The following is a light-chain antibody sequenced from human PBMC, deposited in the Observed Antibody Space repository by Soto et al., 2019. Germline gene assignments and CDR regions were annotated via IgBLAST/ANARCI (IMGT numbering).Light chain of an antibody. J-gene: IGLJ2*01. V-gene: IGLV2-14*01. CDR3: SSYTSSKTVV. CDR2: EVT. CDR1: SSDVGGYNY. Sequence: QSALTQPASVSWSPGQSIAISCAGSSSDVGGYNYVSWYQQHPGKPPKLIISEVTNRPSGVSHRFSGSKSGNTASLTISGLHGEDEADYYCSSYTSSKTVVFGGGTRLTVL.